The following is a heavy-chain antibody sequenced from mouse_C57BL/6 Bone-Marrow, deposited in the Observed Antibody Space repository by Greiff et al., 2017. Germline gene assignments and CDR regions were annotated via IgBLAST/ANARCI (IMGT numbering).Heavy chain of an antibody. CDR3: AKRGGSWAWFAY. V-gene: IGHV2-5*01. D-gene: IGHD1-1*02. CDR2: IWRGGST. J-gene: IGHJ3*01. CDR1: GFSLTSYG. Sequence: VQRVESGPGLVQPSQSLSITCTVSGFSLTSYGVHWVRQSPGKGLEWLGVIWRGGSTDYNAAFMSRLSITKDNSKSQAFFKLNSLQADVTAVYYGAKRGGSWAWFAYWGQGTLVTVSA.